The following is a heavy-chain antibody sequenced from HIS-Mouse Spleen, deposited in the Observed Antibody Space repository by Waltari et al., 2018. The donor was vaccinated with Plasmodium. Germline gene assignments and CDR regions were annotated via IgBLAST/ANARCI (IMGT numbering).Heavy chain of an antibody. CDR3: ARVGRRIWGAFDI. Sequence: QVQLQESGPGLVKPSETLSLPCTVSGGSIRSYYWSWIRQPPGKGLEWIGYYSGSTNYNPSLKSRVTISVDTSKNQFSLKLSSVTAADTAVYYCARVGRRIWGAFDIWGQGTMVTVSS. CDR1: GGSIRSYY. V-gene: IGHV4-59*01. D-gene: IGHD3-16*01. J-gene: IGHJ3*02. CDR2: YSGST.